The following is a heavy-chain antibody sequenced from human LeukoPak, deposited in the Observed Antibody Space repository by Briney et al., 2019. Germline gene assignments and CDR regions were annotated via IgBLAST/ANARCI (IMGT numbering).Heavy chain of an antibody. D-gene: IGHD3-9*01. J-gene: IGHJ4*02. V-gene: IGHV3-7*01. CDR3: AREVHPVDN. Sequence: GGSLRLSCAASGFTFSSYAMHWVRQAPGKGLEWVANIKQDGSEKYYVDSVKGRFTISRDNAKNSLYLQMNSLRAEDTAVYYCAREVHPVDNWGQGTLVTVSS. CDR2: IKQDGSEK. CDR1: GFTFSSYA.